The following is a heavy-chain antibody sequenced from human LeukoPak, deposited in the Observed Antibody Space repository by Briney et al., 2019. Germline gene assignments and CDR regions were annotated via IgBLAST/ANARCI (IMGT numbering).Heavy chain of an antibody. CDR3: ARNYDYGDYSWFDP. V-gene: IGHV4-4*07. D-gene: IGHD4-17*01. Sequence: SETLSLTCTVSGGSISSYHWSWIRQPAGKGLEWIGRIYTSGSTNYNPSLKSRVTMSVDTSKNQFSLKLSSVTAADTAVYYCARNYDYGDYSWFDPWGQGTLVTVSS. CDR1: GGSISSYH. CDR2: IYTSGST. J-gene: IGHJ5*02.